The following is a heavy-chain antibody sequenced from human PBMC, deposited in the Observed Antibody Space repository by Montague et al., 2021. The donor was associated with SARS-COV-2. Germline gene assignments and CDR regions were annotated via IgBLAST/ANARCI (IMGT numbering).Heavy chain of an antibody. CDR2: IISSGGST. D-gene: IGHD5-12*01. Sequence: SLRLSCAAAGITVSSYEMNWVRQAPGKGLEWVSKIISSGGSTYYADSVKGRFTTFRDNAKNSVFLQMNSLRAEDTAVYYCARGYSGYDWGGIGGYYYYMDVWGKGTTVTVSS. CDR3: ARGYSGYDWGGIGGYYYYMDV. J-gene: IGHJ6*03. V-gene: IGHV3-48*03. CDR1: GITVSSYE.